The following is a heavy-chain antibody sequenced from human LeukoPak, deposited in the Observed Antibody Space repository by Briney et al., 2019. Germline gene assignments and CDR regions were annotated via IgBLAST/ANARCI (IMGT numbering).Heavy chain of an antibody. J-gene: IGHJ4*02. CDR3: AKVAITIFGVVLYYFDY. CDR2: ISGSGGST. D-gene: IGHD3-3*01. CDR1: GFIFSSYA. Sequence: QPGGSLRLSCAASGFIFSSYAMSWVRQAPGKGLEWVSAISGSGGSTYYADSVKGRFTISRDNSKNTLYLQMNSLRAEDTAVYYCAKVAITIFGVVLYYFDYWGQGTLVTVSS. V-gene: IGHV3-23*01.